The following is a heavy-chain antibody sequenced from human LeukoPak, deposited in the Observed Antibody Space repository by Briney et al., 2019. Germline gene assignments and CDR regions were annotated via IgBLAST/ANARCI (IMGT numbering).Heavy chain of an antibody. Sequence: PSETLSLTCTVSGGSLSSYYWSWIRQPAGKGLEWIGRIYTSGSTDYNPSLKSRVTISVDTSKSQFSLKLSSVTAADTAVYYCARWGEVYWYFDLWGRGTLVTVSS. CDR2: IYTSGST. J-gene: IGHJ2*01. CDR3: ARWGEVYWYFDL. D-gene: IGHD3-16*01. CDR1: GGSLSSYY. V-gene: IGHV4-4*07.